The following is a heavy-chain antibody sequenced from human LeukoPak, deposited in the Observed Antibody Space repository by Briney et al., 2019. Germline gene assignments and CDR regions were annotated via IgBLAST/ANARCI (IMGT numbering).Heavy chain of an antibody. Sequence: SQTLSLTCAISGDSVSSNSAAWNWIRKSPSRGLEWLGRTYYRSKWYNDYAVSVKSRITINPDTSKNQFSLQLNSVTPEDTAVYYCARLPCGGDCYSDAFDIWGQGTMVTVSS. CDR1: GDSVSSNSAA. J-gene: IGHJ3*02. CDR2: TYYRSKWYN. D-gene: IGHD2-21*02. CDR3: ARLPCGGDCYSDAFDI. V-gene: IGHV6-1*01.